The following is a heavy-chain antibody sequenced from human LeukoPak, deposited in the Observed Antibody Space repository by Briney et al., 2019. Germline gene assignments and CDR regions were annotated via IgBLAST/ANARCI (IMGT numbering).Heavy chain of an antibody. CDR3: AKDRRGGIHFVAGTFSFDY. Sequence: GGSLRLSCAASGFTFGSYSMTWVRQAPGKGLEWVSSISGSGGSTYYADSVKGRFTISRDNSKKTLYLQMNSLRAEDTALYYCAKDRRGGIHFVAGTFSFDYWGQGTLVTVSS. CDR2: ISGSGGST. V-gene: IGHV3-23*01. D-gene: IGHD6-19*01. J-gene: IGHJ4*02. CDR1: GFTFGSYS.